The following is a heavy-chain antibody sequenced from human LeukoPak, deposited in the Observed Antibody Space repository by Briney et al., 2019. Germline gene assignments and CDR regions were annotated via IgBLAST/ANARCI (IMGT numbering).Heavy chain of an antibody. Sequence: SETLSLTCTVSGGSISGSSYYWGWIRQPPGKGLEWIGSIYYSGSTYYNPSLKSRVTISVDTSKNQFSLKLSSVTAADTAVYYCAGDSRYFDYWGQGTLVTVSS. V-gene: IGHV4-39*02. CDR3: AGDSRYFDY. CDR1: GGSISGSSYY. J-gene: IGHJ4*02. CDR2: IYYSGST.